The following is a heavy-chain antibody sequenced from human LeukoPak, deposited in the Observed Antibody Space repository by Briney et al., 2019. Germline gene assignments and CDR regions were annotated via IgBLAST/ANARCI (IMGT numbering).Heavy chain of an antibody. CDR1: GGSISSGGYY. V-gene: IGHV4-30-2*01. CDR2: IYHSGST. J-gene: IGHJ4*02. D-gene: IGHD6-19*01. Sequence: SQTLSLTCTVSGGSISSGGYYWSWIRQPPGKGLEWIGYIYHSGSTYYNPSLKSRVTISVDTSKNQLSLKLASVTAADTAVYFCARWDDSAWAFGSWGPGTLVTVSS. CDR3: ARWDDSAWAFGS.